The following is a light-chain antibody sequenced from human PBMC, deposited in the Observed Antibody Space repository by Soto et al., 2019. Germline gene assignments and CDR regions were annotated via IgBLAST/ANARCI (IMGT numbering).Light chain of an antibody. Sequence: QSVLTQPRSVSGSPGQSVTISCTGTSSDVGGYNYVSWYQQHPGKAPKLMIYDVTKRPSGVPDRFSGSKSVNTASLTISGLQAEDEADYYCCSYAGSYTGNYVFGSGTKVTVL. CDR1: SSDVGGYNY. J-gene: IGLJ1*01. CDR3: CSYAGSYTGNYV. CDR2: DVT. V-gene: IGLV2-11*01.